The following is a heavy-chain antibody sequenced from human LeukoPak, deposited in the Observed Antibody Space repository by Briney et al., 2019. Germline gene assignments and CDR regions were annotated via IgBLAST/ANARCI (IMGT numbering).Heavy chain of an antibody. D-gene: IGHD3-10*01. J-gene: IGHJ4*02. V-gene: IGHV7-4-1*02. CDR2: IDTTTGNP. Sequence: ASVKVSCKASGYPFSAHFLNWVRQAPGQGLEWMGNIDTTTGNPRYAQDFTGRFVFSLDTSVSAAYLQITSLKADDTAAYYCVRGTPTPGMDYWGQGTQVTVSS. CDR1: GYPFSAHF. CDR3: VRGTPTPGMDY.